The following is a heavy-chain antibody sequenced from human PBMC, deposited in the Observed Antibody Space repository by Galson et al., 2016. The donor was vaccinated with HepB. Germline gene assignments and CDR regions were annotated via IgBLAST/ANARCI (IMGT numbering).Heavy chain of an antibody. Sequence: SLRLSCAASGFTFEDYAMHWVRQAPGKGLEWVSSITSNRGRIDYAASVKGRFTISRDNAKNSLYLQMNSLRTGGTALYYCAKDISAYYYYGMVVWGQGTTVTVSS. CDR1: GFTFEDYA. CDR3: AKDISAYYYYGMVV. J-gene: IGHJ6*02. CDR2: ITSNRGRI. V-gene: IGHV3-9*01.